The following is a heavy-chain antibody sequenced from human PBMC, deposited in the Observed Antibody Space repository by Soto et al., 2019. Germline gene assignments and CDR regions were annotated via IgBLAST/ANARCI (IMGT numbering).Heavy chain of an antibody. CDR2: IVPIVDTA. V-gene: IGHV1-69*13. D-gene: IGHD2-15*01. J-gene: IGHJ4*02. CDR1: GGTFSSYA. CDR3: VRVVAIPDYPDY. Sequence: SVKVACKTSGGTFSSYALSWVRQAPGQGLEWMGGIVPIVDTATYAQKFQGRVTITADESTSTAYMELSRLRSDDTAVYYCVRVVAIPDYPDYWRQGTLVTGSS.